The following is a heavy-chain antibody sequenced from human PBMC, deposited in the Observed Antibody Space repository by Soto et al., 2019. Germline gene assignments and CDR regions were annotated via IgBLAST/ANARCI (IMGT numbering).Heavy chain of an antibody. CDR3: ARWNGNGDT. V-gene: IGHV3-23*01. J-gene: IGHJ5*02. CDR1: GFSISTYG. CDR2: FSGSSGNT. Sequence: GGSLRLSCAASGFSISTYGVTWVRQAPGKGLEWVSGFSGSSGNTYYADSVKGRFTISRDNSKNTVYRQMNSLRADDTAVYYCARWNGNGDTWGQGTLVTVSS. D-gene: IGHD1-1*01.